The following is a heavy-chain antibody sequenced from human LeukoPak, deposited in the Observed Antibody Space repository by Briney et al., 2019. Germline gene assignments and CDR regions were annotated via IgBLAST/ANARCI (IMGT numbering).Heavy chain of an antibody. J-gene: IGHJ5*02. Sequence: GASVKVSCRASGYSFADYYMHWVRQAPGQGLEWMGWINPYTGGTLSAQKFQGRVTMTRDTSITTVYMEVSWLTSDDTAIYYCARADRLHGGPYLIGPWDQGTLVTVSS. D-gene: IGHD2-21*01. V-gene: IGHV1-2*02. CDR3: ARADRLHGGPYLIGP. CDR1: GYSFADYY. CDR2: INPYTGGT.